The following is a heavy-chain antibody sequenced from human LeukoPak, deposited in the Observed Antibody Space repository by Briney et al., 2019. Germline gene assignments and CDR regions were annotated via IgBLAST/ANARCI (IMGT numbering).Heavy chain of an antibody. CDR3: ARVTQSRGYSYSIVY. D-gene: IGHD5-18*01. CDR2: ISFIGST. CDR1: GGSVSSGSYY. J-gene: IGHJ4*02. V-gene: IGHV4-61*01. Sequence: SETLSLTCTVSGGSVSSGSYYWSWIRQPPGKGLEWIGYISFIGSTSYNPSLKSRVTISVDTSKNQFSLKLSSVTAADTAVYYCARVTQSRGYSYSIVYWGQGTLVTVSS.